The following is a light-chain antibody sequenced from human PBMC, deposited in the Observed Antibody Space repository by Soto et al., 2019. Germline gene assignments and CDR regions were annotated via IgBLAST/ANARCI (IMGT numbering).Light chain of an antibody. CDR3: CSYAGSYTFV. V-gene: IGLV2-11*01. Sequence: QSVLTQPRSVSGSPGQSVTISCTGTSSDVGGYDYVSWYQQHPGKAPKLIIHNVNKRPSGVPDRFSGSKSVNTASLTISGLQAADGADYYCCSYAGSYTFVFGSGTKVTDL. J-gene: IGLJ1*01. CDR2: NVN. CDR1: SSDVGGYDY.